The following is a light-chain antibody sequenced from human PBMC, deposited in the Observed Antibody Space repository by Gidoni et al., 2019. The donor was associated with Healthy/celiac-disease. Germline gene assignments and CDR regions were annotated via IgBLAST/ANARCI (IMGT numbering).Light chain of an antibody. CDR1: NLETKS. V-gene: IGLV3-21*02. Sequence: SYVLRPPPSLSVAPGLTATITCEGDNLETKSVHWYRQKAGQAPVLVVFDDDDRPSGVPDRISGSNSKNTATLSITRVEPGDEADYFCQVWDSSVDLRVFGGGTSLTVL. CDR2: DDD. CDR3: QVWDSSVDLRV. J-gene: IGLJ2*01.